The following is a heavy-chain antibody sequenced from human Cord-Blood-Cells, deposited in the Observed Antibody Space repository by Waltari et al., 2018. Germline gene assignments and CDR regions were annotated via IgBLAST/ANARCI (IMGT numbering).Heavy chain of an antibody. CDR1: GGSIRSGGYY. J-gene: IGHJ4*02. CDR3: ARDQVAAAGTFDY. Sequence: QVQLQESGPGLVKPSQTLSLTCTVSGGSIRSGGYYWSWIRQHLGKGLEWIGYIYYSGSTYYNPSLKSRVTISVDTSKNQFSLKLSSVTAADTAVYYCARDQVAAAGTFDYWGQGTLVTVSS. V-gene: IGHV4-31*03. D-gene: IGHD6-13*01. CDR2: IYYSGST.